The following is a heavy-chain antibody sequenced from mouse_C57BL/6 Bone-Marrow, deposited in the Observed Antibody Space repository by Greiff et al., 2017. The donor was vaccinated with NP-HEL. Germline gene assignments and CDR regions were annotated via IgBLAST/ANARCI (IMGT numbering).Heavy chain of an antibody. J-gene: IGHJ4*01. Sequence: VQLQQSGPELVKPGASVKISCKASGYTFTDYYMNWVKPSHGKSLEWIGDINPNNGGTSYNQKFKGKATLTVDKSSSTAYMELRSLTSEDSAVYYCARRRPSALNYAMDNWGQGTSVTVSS. CDR3: ARRRPSALNYAMDN. V-gene: IGHV1-26*01. CDR2: INPNNGGT. CDR1: GYTFTDYY.